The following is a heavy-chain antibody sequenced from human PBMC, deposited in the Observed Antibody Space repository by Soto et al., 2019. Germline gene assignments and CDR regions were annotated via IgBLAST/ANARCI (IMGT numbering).Heavy chain of an antibody. D-gene: IGHD2-15*01. V-gene: IGHV3-23*01. Sequence: LRLSCAASGFTFSSYAMSWVRQAPGKGLEWVSAISGSGGSTYYADSVKGRFTISRDNSKNTLYLQMNSLRAEDTAVYYCAKDGLVYFSGGSCSYYYYYYMDVWGKGTTVTVSS. CDR2: ISGSGGST. J-gene: IGHJ6*03. CDR1: GFTFSSYA. CDR3: AKDGLVYFSGGSCSYYYYYYMDV.